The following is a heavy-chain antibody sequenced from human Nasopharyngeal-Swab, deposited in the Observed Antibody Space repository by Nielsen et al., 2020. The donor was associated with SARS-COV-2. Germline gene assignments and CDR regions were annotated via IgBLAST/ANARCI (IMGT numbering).Heavy chain of an antibody. Sequence: GGSLRLSCAASGFTFSSYSMNWVRQAPGKGLEWVSSISSSSSYIYYADSVKGRFTISRDNAKNSLYLQMNSLRDEDTAVYYCARDPQSYYYYYGMDVWGQGTTVTVSS. CDR1: GFTFSSYS. V-gene: IGHV3-21*01. J-gene: IGHJ6*02. CDR2: ISSSSSYI. CDR3: ARDPQSYYYYYGMDV.